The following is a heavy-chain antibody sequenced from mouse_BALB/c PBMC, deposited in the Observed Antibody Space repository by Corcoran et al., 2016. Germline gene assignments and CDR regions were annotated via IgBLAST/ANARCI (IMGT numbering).Heavy chain of an antibody. CDR2: ISPDSSTI. V-gene: IGHV4-1*02. D-gene: IGHD2-1*01. CDR1: GFDFSRYW. J-gene: IGHJ4*01. CDR3: EGNYLYAMDY. Sequence: EVKLLESGGGLVQPGGSLKLSCAASGFDFSRYWMSWVRQAPGKGLEWIGEISPDSSTINFTPSLKDKFIISRDNAKNTLYLQMSKVRSEDTALYYCEGNYLYAMDYWGQGTSVTVSS.